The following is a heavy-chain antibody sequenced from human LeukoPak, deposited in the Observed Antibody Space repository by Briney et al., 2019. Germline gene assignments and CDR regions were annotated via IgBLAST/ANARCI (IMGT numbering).Heavy chain of an antibody. CDR3: AKVPPHDDSGYSNPY. CDR1: GFTFSSYF. V-gene: IGHV3-23*01. Sequence: PGGSLRLSCAASGFTFSSYFMTWVRQAPGKGLEWVSGISGSGADTLYADSVRGQFTISRDNSKNTLYLQMNSLGAEDTAVYYCAKVPPHDDSGYSNPYWGQGTLVTVSS. D-gene: IGHD3-22*01. CDR2: ISGSGADT. J-gene: IGHJ4*02.